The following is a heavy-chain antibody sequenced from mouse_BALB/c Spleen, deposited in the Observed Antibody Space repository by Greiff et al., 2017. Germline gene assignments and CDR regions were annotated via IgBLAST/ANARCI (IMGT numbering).Heavy chain of an antibody. CDR1: GYTFTSYW. J-gene: IGHJ1*01. Sequence: QVQLQQSGAELAKPGASVKMSCKASGYTFTSYWMHWVKQRPGQGLEWIGYINPSTGYTEYNQKFKDKATLTADKSSSTAYMQLSSLTSEDSAVYYCAGGNYEYFDVWGAGTTVTVSS. CDR3: AGGNYEYFDV. D-gene: IGHD2-1*01. V-gene: IGHV1-7*01. CDR2: INPSTGYT.